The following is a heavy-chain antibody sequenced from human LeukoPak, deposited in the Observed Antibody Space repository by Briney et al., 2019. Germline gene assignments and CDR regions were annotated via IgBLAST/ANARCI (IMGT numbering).Heavy chain of an antibody. CDR1: GFTVSSTY. D-gene: IGHD2-15*01. J-gene: IGHJ4*02. Sequence: GGSLRLSCAASGFTVSSTYMSWVRQAPGKGLEWVSTISGSGSSTYYADSVKGRFTISRDNSKNTLYLQVNSLRAEDTAVYYCARASYCSGGICYYYYWGQGTLVTVSS. CDR3: ARASYCSGGICYYYY. CDR2: ISGSGSST. V-gene: IGHV3-23*01.